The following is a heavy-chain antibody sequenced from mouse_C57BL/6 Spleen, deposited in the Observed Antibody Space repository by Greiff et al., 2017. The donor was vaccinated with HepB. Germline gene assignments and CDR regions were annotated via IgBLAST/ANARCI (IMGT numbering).Heavy chain of an antibody. D-gene: IGHD1-1*01. CDR1: GFTFSDYG. V-gene: IGHV5-17*01. CDR3: ARPYYGSSSRFAY. CDR2: ISSGSSTI. Sequence: EVKLMESGGGLVKPGGSLKLSCAASGFTFSDYGMHWVRQAPEKGLEWVAYISSGSSTIYYADTVKGRFTISRDNAKNTLFLQMTSLRSEDTAMYYCARPYYGSSSRFAYWGQGTLVTVSA. J-gene: IGHJ3*01.